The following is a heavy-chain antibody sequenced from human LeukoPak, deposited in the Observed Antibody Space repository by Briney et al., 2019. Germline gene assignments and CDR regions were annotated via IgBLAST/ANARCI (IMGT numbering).Heavy chain of an antibody. CDR3: ARGLYYYDSSGSYYFDY. Sequence: ASVEVSCKASGYTFTSYDINWVRQATGQGLEWMGWMYPNSGNTGYAQKFQGRVTITRNTSISTAYMELSSLRSEDTAVYYCARGLYYYDSSGSYYFDYWGQGTLVTVSP. D-gene: IGHD3-22*01. CDR2: MYPNSGNT. V-gene: IGHV1-8*01. J-gene: IGHJ4*02. CDR1: GYTFTSYD.